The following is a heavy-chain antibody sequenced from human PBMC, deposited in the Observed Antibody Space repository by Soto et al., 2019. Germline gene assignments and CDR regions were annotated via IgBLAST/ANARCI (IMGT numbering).Heavy chain of an antibody. CDR2: ISYNGFNT. J-gene: IGHJ4*02. D-gene: IGHD3-3*01. CDR1: GFTFSSYA. Sequence: GSLRLSCAASGFTFSSYAMGWVRQGPGKGLEWMAMISYNGFNTNYADSVKGRFTISRDSSKNILYLQMNSLRPEDTAMYYCAKRKTIFGVADRASIDYWGQGP. CDR3: AKRKTIFGVADRASIDY. V-gene: IGHV3-30*18.